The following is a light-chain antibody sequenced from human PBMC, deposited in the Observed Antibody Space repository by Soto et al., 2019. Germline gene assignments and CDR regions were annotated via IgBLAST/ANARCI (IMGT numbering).Light chain of an antibody. J-gene: IGKJ5*01. Sequence: EIVLTQSPATLSLSPWETATLSCRASQSVRTFLAWYQQKPGQTPRLLIYDASNRATGIPARFSGSGSGTDFTLTNSSLDPEVFAVYYCHHRNNWHITFGQGTRLEIK. CDR1: QSVRTF. V-gene: IGKV3-11*01. CDR3: HHRNNWHIT. CDR2: DAS.